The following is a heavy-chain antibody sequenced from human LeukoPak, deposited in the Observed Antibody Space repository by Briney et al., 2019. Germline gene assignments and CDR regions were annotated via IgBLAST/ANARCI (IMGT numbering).Heavy chain of an antibody. CDR1: GYTFSDYY. CDR2: INPKSGGA. CDR3: ARGVGTSWFDP. D-gene: IGHD2-2*01. V-gene: IGHV1-2*02. J-gene: IGHJ5*02. Sequence: ASVKVSCKAYGYTFSDYYMHWVRQAPGQGLEWMGWINPKSGGANFAEKFQGRVTMTRDTSIRTVYMELSRVTYDDTAVSYCARGVGTSWFDPWGQGTLVTVSS.